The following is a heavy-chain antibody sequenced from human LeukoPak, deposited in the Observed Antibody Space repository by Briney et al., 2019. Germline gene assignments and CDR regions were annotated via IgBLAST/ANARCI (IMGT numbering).Heavy chain of an antibody. CDR3: ARGYSRAAFDI. CDR1: GFTFSNYL. CDR2: ISSTGGTV. J-gene: IGHJ3*02. D-gene: IGHD2-15*01. V-gene: IGHV3-48*01. Sequence: GGSLRLSCVGSGFTFSNYLMNWVRQAPGKGLEWVSFISSTGGTVYYADAVKGRFTVSRDNAKNSLLLQMNSLRAEDTALYYCARGYSRAAFDIWGQGTMVTVSS.